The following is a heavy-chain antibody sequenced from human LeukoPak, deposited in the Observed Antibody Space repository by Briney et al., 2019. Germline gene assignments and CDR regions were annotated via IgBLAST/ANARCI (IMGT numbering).Heavy chain of an antibody. D-gene: IGHD2-2*01. CDR1: GFTFSSYG. CDR2: IRYDGSNK. CDR3: ANRVSAAKVKGTTVAFDI. Sequence: GGSLRLSCAASGFTFSSYGMHWVRQAPGKGLEWVAFIRYDGSNKYYADSVKGRFTISRDNSKNTLYLQMNSLRAEDTAVYYCANRVSAAKVKGTTVAFDIWGQGTMVTVSS. J-gene: IGHJ3*02. V-gene: IGHV3-30*02.